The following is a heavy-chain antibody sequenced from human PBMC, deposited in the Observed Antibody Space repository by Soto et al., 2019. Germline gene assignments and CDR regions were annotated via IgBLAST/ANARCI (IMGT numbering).Heavy chain of an antibody. D-gene: IGHD3-10*01. CDR2: INPNSGGT. Sequence: QVQLVQSGAEVKKPGASVKVSCKASGYTFTGYYMHWVRQAPGQGLEWMGWINPNSGGTNYAQKFEVRVTMTRDTSISTAYMELGRLRSDDTAVYYCAREWFGERVFDYWGQGTLVTVSS. J-gene: IGHJ4*02. V-gene: IGHV1-2*02. CDR1: GYTFTGYY. CDR3: AREWFGERVFDY.